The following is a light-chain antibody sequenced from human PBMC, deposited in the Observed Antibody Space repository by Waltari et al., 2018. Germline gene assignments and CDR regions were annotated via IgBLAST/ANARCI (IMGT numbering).Light chain of an antibody. CDR1: HTITTY. Sequence: DTQMTQSPSSLSASVGDRVTITCRASHTITTYLNWYQQKPRKPPKVLISAASTLDSGVPSRFSGSGSETYFTLTSSSLQPEDFATYYCQQSYETPLAFGGGTRVGIK. J-gene: IGKJ4*01. CDR3: QQSYETPLA. V-gene: IGKV1-39*01. CDR2: AAS.